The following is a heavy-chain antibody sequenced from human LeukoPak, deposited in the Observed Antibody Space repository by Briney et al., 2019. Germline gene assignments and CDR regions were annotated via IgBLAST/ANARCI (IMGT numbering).Heavy chain of an antibody. V-gene: IGHV3-7*01. Sequence: GGSLRLSCAASGFTFSNYWMSWVRQAPGRGLEWVANMKEDGSEKNYVDSVKGRFTISRDNARNSLSLQMNSLRAEDTAVYYCARGDDGSIYRPFLIWGQGTKVTVSS. CDR3: ARGDDGSIYRPFLI. D-gene: IGHD3-10*01. CDR1: GFTFSNYW. J-gene: IGHJ3*02. CDR2: MKEDGSEK.